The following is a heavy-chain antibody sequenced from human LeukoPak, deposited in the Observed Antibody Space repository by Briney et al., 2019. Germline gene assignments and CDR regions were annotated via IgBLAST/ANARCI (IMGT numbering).Heavy chain of an antibody. CDR2: IYYSGST. CDR1: GVSISSSSYY. J-gene: IGHJ4*02. CDR3: ARLSPFYDY. Sequence: SETLSLTCTVSGVSISSSSYYWGWIRQPPGKGLEWIGSIYYSGSTYYNPSLKSRVTISVDTSKNQFSLMLSSVTAADTAVYYCARLSPFYDYWSQGTLVTVSS. V-gene: IGHV4-39*01.